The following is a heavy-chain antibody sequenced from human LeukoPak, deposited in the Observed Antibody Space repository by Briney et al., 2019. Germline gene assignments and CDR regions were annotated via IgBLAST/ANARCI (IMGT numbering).Heavy chain of an antibody. J-gene: IGHJ5*01. Sequence: ASVKVSCKASGYTFTSYGISWVRQAPGQGLEWMGWISAYNGNTNYAQKLQGRVTMTTDTSTSTAYMELRSLRSDDTAVYYCARDRNGAAVAGTGGNWFDSWGQGTLVTVSS. CDR2: ISAYNGNT. CDR3: ARDRNGAAVAGTGGNWFDS. CDR1: GYTFTSYG. D-gene: IGHD6-19*01. V-gene: IGHV1-18*01.